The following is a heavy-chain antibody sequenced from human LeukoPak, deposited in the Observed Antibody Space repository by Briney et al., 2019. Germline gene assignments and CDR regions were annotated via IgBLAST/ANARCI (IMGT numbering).Heavy chain of an antibody. J-gene: IGHJ1*01. D-gene: IGHD6-13*01. Sequence: GESLRLSCAASGFTFSSYAMSWVRQAPGKGLEWVSAISGSGGSTYYADSVKGRFTISRDNSKNTLYQQMYSLRAEDTAVYYCAKGTLAAAGANWYLQHGGQGTLVTVSS. CDR1: GFTFSSYA. CDR2: ISGSGGST. V-gene: IGHV3-23*01. CDR3: AKGTLAAAGANWYLQH.